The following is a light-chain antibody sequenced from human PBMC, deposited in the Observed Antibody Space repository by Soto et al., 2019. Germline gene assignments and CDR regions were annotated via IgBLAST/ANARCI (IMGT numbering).Light chain of an antibody. CDR3: QKRNSPPFN. CDR1: QGISNY. Sequence: DIQLTQSPASLSVSPGDRATISCRASQGISNYLAWYQQKPGQAPRLLIYDVSTRAAGIPSRFSCSGSGTDFTLTISSLQPEDVATYYCQKRNSPPFNFGPGTKVDIK. V-gene: IGKV1-27*01. J-gene: IGKJ3*01. CDR2: DVS.